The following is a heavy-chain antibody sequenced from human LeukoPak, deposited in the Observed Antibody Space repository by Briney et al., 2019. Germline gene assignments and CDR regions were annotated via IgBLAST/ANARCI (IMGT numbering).Heavy chain of an antibody. V-gene: IGHV3-30-3*01. CDR1: GFTFSSYA. CDR2: ISYDGSNK. J-gene: IGHJ3*02. CDR3: ARDLDAFDI. Sequence: GGSLTLSCAAAGFTFSSYAMHWVRQAPGKGLEWVAVISYDGSNKYYADSVKGRFTISRDNSKNTLYLQMNSLRAEDTAVYYCARDLDAFDIWGQGTMVTVSS.